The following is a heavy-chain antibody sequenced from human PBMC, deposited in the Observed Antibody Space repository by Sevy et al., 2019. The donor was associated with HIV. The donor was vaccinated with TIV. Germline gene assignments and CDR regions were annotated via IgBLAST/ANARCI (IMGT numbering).Heavy chain of an antibody. CDR3: AKTKGWELLYFDY. D-gene: IGHD1-26*01. Sequence: GALRLSCAASGFTFSSYAMSWVRQAPGKGLEWVSAISGSGGSTYYADSVKGRFTISRDNSKNTLYLQMNSLRAEDTAVYYCAKTKGWELLYFDYWGQGTLVTVSS. CDR2: ISGSGGST. V-gene: IGHV3-23*01. CDR1: GFTFSSYA. J-gene: IGHJ4*02.